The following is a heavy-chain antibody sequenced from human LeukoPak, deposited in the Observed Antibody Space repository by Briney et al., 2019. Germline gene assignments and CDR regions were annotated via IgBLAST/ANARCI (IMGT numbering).Heavy chain of an antibody. J-gene: IGHJ4*02. D-gene: IGHD6-19*01. Sequence: ASVKVSCKASGYTFSSHGISWVRQAPGQGLEWMGWISAYNGNTNYAQKLQGRVTMTTDTSTSTAYMELRSLRSDDTAVYYCTRDRYGSRTGYTNGWPIDYWGQGTLVTVSS. CDR2: ISAYNGNT. CDR3: TRDRYGSRTGYTNGWPIDY. CDR1: GYTFSSHG. V-gene: IGHV1-18*01.